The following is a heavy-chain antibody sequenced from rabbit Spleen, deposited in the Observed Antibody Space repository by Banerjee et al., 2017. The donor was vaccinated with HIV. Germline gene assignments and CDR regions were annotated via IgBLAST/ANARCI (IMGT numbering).Heavy chain of an antibody. V-gene: IGHV1S40*01. J-gene: IGHJ4*01. CDR3: TRGLYGGGTSYYYFDL. CDR2: ILGGSGNRV. D-gene: IGHD2-1*01. Sequence: QSLEESGGDLVKPGASLTLTCTASGFDFSSSYWMCWVRQAPGKGLEWIACILGGSGNRVYYANWAKGRFTISKTSSTTVALQMTSLTAADTATHFCTRGLYGGGTSYYYFDLWGQGTLVTVS. CDR1: GFDFSSSYW.